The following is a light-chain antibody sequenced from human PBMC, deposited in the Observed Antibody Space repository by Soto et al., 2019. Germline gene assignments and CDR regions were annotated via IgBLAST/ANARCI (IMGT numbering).Light chain of an antibody. Sequence: EIVMTQSPLSLPVTPGEPASISCRSSQSLLQSNGYNYLDLFLEKPGQSPQLLIYLASHRASGVPDRFSGSGSGKDFTLKISRVEAEDVGVYYCMQSLPSHTFGQGTKLEIK. CDR2: LAS. CDR3: MQSLPSHT. CDR1: QSLLQSNGYNY. J-gene: IGKJ2*01. V-gene: IGKV2-28*01.